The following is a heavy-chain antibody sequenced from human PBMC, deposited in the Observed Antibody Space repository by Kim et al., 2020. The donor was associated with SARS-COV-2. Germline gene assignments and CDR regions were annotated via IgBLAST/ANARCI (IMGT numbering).Heavy chain of an antibody. Sequence: GGSLRLSCAASGFTFSSYAMSWVRQAPGKGLEWVSAISGSGGSTYYADSVKGRFTISRDNSKNTLYLQMNSLRAEDTAVYYCAKGGGYSYGYDSKNYYGMDVWGQGTTVTVSS. CDR3: AKGGGYSYGYDSKNYYGMDV. D-gene: IGHD5-18*01. CDR1: GFTFSSYA. J-gene: IGHJ6*02. CDR2: ISGSGGST. V-gene: IGHV3-23*01.